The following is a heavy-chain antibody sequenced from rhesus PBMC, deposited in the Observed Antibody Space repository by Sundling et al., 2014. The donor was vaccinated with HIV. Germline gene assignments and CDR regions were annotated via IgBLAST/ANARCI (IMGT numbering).Heavy chain of an antibody. Sequence: EVQLVETWEEAWSEPGGSLKLSCAASGFTFSSYGMIWVRQAPGKGLEWVSAINSGGGSTNYADSVKGRFTISRDNSKNTLSLQLNSLRAEDTAVYYCAIQYSSWSWDGLDSWGQGVVVTVSS. D-gene: IGHD6-13*01. CDR3: AIQYSSWSWDGLDS. CDR1: GFTFSSYG. V-gene: IGHV3S42*01. J-gene: IGHJ6*01. CDR2: INSGGGST.